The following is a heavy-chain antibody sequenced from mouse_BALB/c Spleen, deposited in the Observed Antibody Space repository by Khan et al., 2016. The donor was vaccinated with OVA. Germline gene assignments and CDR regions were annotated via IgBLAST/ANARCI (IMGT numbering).Heavy chain of an antibody. CDR2: ISDGGSYT. Sequence: EVELVESGGGLVKPGGSLKLSCAASGFTFSDYYMYWVRQTPEKRLEWVATISDGGSYTYYPDSVKARFTISRDDVKNNLYLQMSSLKSEDTAMYYCARGFYGGPFTYWGQGTLVTVSA. CDR1: GFTFSDYY. CDR3: ARGFYGGPFTY. J-gene: IGHJ3*01. V-gene: IGHV5-4*02. D-gene: IGHD1-1*02.